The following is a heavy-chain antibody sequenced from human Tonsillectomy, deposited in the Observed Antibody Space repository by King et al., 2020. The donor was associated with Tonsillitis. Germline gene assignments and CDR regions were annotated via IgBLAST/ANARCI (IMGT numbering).Heavy chain of an antibody. V-gene: IGHV1-18*01. CDR2: FISYNGNT. CDR1: GYTFTSYG. J-gene: IGHJ4*02. Sequence: SGAEVKKPGASVNVSCKASGYTFTSYGISWVRQAPGQGLEWMGWFISYNGNTNYAQKLPGRVTMTTDTSTSTAYMVLRSLRSDDTAVFYCARDLAVAVWDYWGEGALGTVSS. CDR3: ARDLAVAVWDY. D-gene: IGHD6-19*01.